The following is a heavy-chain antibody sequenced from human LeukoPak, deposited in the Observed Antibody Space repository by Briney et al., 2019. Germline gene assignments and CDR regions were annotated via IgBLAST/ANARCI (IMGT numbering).Heavy chain of an antibody. CDR3: AKDGVGSSWYVGFDY. CDR1: GFTFSSYA. D-gene: IGHD6-13*01. Sequence: AGGSLRLSCAASGFTFSSYAMSWVRQAPGKGLEWVSAISGSGGSTYYADSVKGRFTISRDNSKNTLYLQMNSLRAEDTAVYYCAKDGVGSSWYVGFDYWGQGTLATVSS. CDR2: ISGSGGST. V-gene: IGHV3-23*01. J-gene: IGHJ4*02.